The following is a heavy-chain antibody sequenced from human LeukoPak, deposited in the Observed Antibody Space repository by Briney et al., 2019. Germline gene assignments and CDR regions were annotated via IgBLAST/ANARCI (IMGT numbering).Heavy chain of an antibody. CDR1: GGPISSYY. D-gene: IGHD1-1*01. CDR2: IYYSGST. CDR3: ARLEYGVFDY. V-gene: IGHV4-59*08. Sequence: SETLSLTCTVSGGPISSYYWSWIRQPPGKGLEWVGYIYYSGSTNYDPSLKSRVTISVDTSKNQFSLKLSSVTAADTAVYYCARLEYGVFDYWGQGTLVTVSS. J-gene: IGHJ4*02.